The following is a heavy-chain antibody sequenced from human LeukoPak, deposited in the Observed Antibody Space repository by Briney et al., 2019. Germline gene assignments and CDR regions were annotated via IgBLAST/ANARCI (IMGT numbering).Heavy chain of an antibody. CDR1: GYSFTNYW. Sequence: GESLKISFKGSGYSFTNYWIARVRQMPGQGLEWMAIIYAGDSDARYSPSFQGQVTISVDKSISTTYLRWSSLKASDTAMYYCARRGWGFGEPKRDHDTFDIWGQGTMVTVSP. V-gene: IGHV5-51*01. CDR3: ARRGWGFGEPKRDHDTFDI. CDR2: IYAGDSDA. D-gene: IGHD3-10*01. J-gene: IGHJ3*02.